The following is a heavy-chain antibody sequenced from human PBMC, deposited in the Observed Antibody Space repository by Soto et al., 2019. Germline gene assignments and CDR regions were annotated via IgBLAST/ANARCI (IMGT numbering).Heavy chain of an antibody. J-gene: IGHJ6*02. D-gene: IGHD2-8*01. Sequence: ASVKVSCKASGYSFTDYHIHWVRQAPGQGLEWLGRINPKSGGTSTAQKFQGWVTMTRDRSISTVYMELTRLRSDDTAVYFRARGHSTDCSNGVCSFFYNHEMDVWGQGTTVTVSS. CDR3: ARGHSTDCSNGVCSFFYNHEMDV. CDR2: INPKSGGT. V-gene: IGHV1-2*04. CDR1: GYSFTDYH.